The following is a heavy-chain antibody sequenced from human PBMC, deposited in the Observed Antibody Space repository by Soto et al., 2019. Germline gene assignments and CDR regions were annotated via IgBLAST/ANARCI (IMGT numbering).Heavy chain of an antibody. CDR3: ARDFPVSYYEFWSGYYYSCGMEV. V-gene: IGHV3-7*01. CDR2: IKQDGSEK. CDR1: GCTFSSYW. J-gene: IGHJ6*01. D-gene: IGHD3-3*01. Sequence: GFLRLSGAASGCTFSSYWMSWVRHAPGKGLEWVANIKQDGSEKYYVDSVKGRFTISRDNAKNSLYLQMNSLRAEDTAVYYCARDFPVSYYEFWSGYYYSCGMEVWGQGTTVTVSS.